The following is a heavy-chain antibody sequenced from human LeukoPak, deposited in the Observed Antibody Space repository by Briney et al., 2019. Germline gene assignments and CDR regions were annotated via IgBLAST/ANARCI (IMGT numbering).Heavy chain of an antibody. D-gene: IGHD6-19*01. CDR3: ARLASSGWSHCDY. CDR2: IYNSGTT. CDR1: GASISSFY. V-gene: IGHV4-59*08. Sequence: SETLSLTCTVSGASISSFYWSWIRQPPGKGLEWIGYIYNSGTTNYNPSLKSRVTISVDTSKNQFSLKMNSVTAADTAVYYCARLASSGWSHCDYWGQGTLVTVSS. J-gene: IGHJ4*02.